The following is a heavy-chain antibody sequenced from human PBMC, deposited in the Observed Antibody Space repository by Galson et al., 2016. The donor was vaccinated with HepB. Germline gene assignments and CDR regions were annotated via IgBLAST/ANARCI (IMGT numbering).Heavy chain of an antibody. CDR3: ARDSGYGNNFDCKGDAFDM. Sequence: SLRLSCAGSGFTFSTNWMSWVRQAPGKGLEWVANIKEDGSEKYYVDSVKGRFTISRDNAKNSLFLQKNSLRAEDTAVYYCARDSGYGNNFDCKGDAFDMWGQGTVVTVSS. J-gene: IGHJ3*02. D-gene: IGHD2-8*01. CDR1: GFTFSTNW. V-gene: IGHV3-7*04. CDR2: IKEDGSEK.